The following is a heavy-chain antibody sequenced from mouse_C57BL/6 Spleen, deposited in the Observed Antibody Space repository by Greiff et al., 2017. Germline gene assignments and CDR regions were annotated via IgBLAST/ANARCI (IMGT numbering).Heavy chain of an antibody. J-gene: IGHJ2*01. Sequence: QVQLKGSGPELVKPGASVKISCKASGYAFSSSWMNWVKQRPGKGLEWIGRIYPGDGDTNYNGKFKGKATLTADKSSSTAYMQLSSLTSEDSAVYFCARGIAVIHYFDYWGQGTTRTVSS. CDR2: IYPGDGDT. V-gene: IGHV1-82*01. CDR1: GYAFSSSW. CDR3: ARGIAVIHYFDY.